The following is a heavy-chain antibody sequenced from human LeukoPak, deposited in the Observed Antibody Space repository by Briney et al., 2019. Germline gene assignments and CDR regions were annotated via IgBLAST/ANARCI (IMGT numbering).Heavy chain of an antibody. CDR3: ATSGNYYLKY. CDR2: ITSSSTNI. V-gene: IGHV3-48*02. J-gene: IGHJ4*02. D-gene: IGHD1-26*01. Sequence: GGSLRLSCAASGFTFSDHYMNWVRQAPGKGLEWVSHITSSSTNIYYADSVKGRFTISRDNAKNALSLQMNSLRDEDTAVYYCATSGNYYLKYWGQGTLVTVSS. CDR1: GFTFSDHY.